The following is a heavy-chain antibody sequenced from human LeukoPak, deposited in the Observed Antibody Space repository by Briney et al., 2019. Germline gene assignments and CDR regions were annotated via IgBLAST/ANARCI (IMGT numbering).Heavy chain of an antibody. CDR3: ARLLYDSSGYGMDV. V-gene: IGHV7-4-1*02. D-gene: IGHD3-22*01. J-gene: IGHJ6*02. CDR2: INTNTGNP. Sequence: ASVTVSCKASGYTFTSYAMNWVRQAPGQGLEWMGWINTNTGNPTYAQGFTGRFVFSLDTSVSTAYLQISSLKAEDTAVYYCARLLYDSSGYGMDVWGQGTTVTVSS. CDR1: GYTFTSYA.